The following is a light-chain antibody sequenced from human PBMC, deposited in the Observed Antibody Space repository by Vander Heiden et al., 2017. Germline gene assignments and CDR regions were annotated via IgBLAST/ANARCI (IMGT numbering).Light chain of an antibody. J-gene: IGLJ3*02. CDR3: AAWDDSRRV. CDR2: SNN. CDR1: SSNIGSNY. Sequence: QSVLTQPPSASGTPGQRVTISCSGSSSNIGSNYVYWYQQLPGTAPKLLIYSNNQRPSGVPDRFSGSKSGTSAPLAISGLRSEDEADYYCAAWDDSRRVFGGGTKLTVL. V-gene: IGLV1-47*02.